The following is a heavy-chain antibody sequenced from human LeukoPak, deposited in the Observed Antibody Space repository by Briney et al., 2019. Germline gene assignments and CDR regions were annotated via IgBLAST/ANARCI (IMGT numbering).Heavy chain of an antibody. CDR2: INSDGSST. Sequence: PGGSLRLSCAASGFTLSSYWMHWVRQAPGKGLVWVSRINSDGSSTSYADSVKGRFTISRDNAKNSLYLQMNSLRAEDTAVYYCARGKDGYKRWYPLGFDYWGQGTLVTVSS. J-gene: IGHJ4*02. V-gene: IGHV3-74*01. CDR1: GFTLSSYW. D-gene: IGHD5-24*01. CDR3: ARGKDGYKRWYPLGFDY.